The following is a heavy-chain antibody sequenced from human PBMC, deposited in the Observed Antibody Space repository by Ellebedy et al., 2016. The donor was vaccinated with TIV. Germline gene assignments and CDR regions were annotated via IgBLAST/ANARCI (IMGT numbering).Heavy chain of an antibody. CDR2: ISYDGSNK. Sequence: GGSLRLSXAASGFTFSSYGMHWVRQAPGKGLEWVAVISYDGSNKYYADSVKGRFTISRDNSKNTLYLQMNSLRAEDTAVYYCAKDQEGLGSRAPDWYFDLWGRGTLVTVSS. V-gene: IGHV3-30*18. J-gene: IGHJ2*01. CDR3: AKDQEGLGSRAPDWYFDL. D-gene: IGHD5-12*01. CDR1: GFTFSSYG.